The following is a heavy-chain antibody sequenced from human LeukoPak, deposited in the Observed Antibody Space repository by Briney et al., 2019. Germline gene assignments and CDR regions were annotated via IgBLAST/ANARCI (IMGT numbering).Heavy chain of an antibody. J-gene: IGHJ4*02. V-gene: IGHV4-59*01. CDR2: IYYSGST. CDR1: GGSISSYY. CDR3: ARDVGYCSSTSCYRAGGY. Sequence: SETLSLTCTASGGSISSYYWSWIRQPPGKGLEWIGYIYYSGSTNYNPSLKSRVTISVDTSKNQFSLKLSSVTAADTAVYYCARDVGYCSSTSCYRAGGYWGQGTLVTVSS. D-gene: IGHD2-2*01.